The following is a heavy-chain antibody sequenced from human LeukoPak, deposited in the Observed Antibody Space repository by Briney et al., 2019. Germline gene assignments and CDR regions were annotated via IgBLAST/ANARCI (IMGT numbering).Heavy chain of an antibody. V-gene: IGHV3-30*19. CDR2: IWYDGSNK. D-gene: IGHD3-16*01. Sequence: PGGSLRLSCAASGFTFSSYGMHWVRQAPGKGLEWVAVIWYDGSNKYYADSVKGRFTISRDNSKNTLYLQMNSLRAEDTAAYYCASGGQPPGDYYFDYWGQGTLVTVSS. J-gene: IGHJ4*02. CDR3: ASGGQPPGDYYFDY. CDR1: GFTFSSYG.